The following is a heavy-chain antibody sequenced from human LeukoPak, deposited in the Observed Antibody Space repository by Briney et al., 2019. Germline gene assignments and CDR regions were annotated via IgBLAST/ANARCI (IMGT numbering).Heavy chain of an antibody. Sequence: SETLSLTCSVSGGSVTSSRFYWTWIRQPPGKLLEWIGYYYNSGSTNYNPSLKSRVTISVDTSKNQFSLKLSSVTAADTAVYYCARSDSSGYYYRVFDYWGQGTLVTVSS. CDR1: GGSVTSSRFY. J-gene: IGHJ4*02. CDR2: YYNSGST. V-gene: IGHV4-61*01. CDR3: ARSDSSGYYYRVFDY. D-gene: IGHD3-22*01.